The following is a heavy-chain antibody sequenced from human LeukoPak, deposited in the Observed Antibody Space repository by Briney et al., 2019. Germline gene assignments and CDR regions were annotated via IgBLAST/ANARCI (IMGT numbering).Heavy chain of an antibody. D-gene: IGHD3-10*01. V-gene: IGHV1-18*01. CDR3: ARVTGSGSYHFDY. Sequence: ASVKVSCKASGYTFTNYGINWVRQAPGQGLEWMGWIGTYNGNTKYKQRLQGRVTMTTDTSTSTAYMELRSLRSDDTAVYYCARVTGSGSYHFDYWGQGTLVTVSS. J-gene: IGHJ4*02. CDR1: GYTFTNYG. CDR2: IGTYNGNT.